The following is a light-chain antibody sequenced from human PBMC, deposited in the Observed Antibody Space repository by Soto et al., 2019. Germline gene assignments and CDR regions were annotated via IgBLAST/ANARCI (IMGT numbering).Light chain of an antibody. J-gene: IGKJ3*01. CDR3: QHRHN. Sequence: EVVLTQSPATLSLSPGDRATLSCRASQSVSIDFAWYQQKPGQAPRLLIYDASNRATGIPARFSGSGSGTAFTLTISSLEPEDSAVYYCQHRHNFGPGTKVDIK. CDR1: QSVSID. CDR2: DAS. V-gene: IGKV3-11*01.